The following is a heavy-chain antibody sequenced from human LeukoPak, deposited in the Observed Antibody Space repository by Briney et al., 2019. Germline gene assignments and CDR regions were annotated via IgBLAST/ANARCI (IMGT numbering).Heavy chain of an antibody. CDR2: ISSGSSFI. J-gene: IGHJ5*02. Sequence: GGSLRLSCVASGFTFSSYSMNWVRQAPGKGLEWVSSISSGSSFIYYADSVKGRFTIARDNAKNSLYLQMNSLRPEDTAIYYCVRDQGGERWFDPWGQGTLVTVSS. CDR3: VRDQGGERWFDP. D-gene: IGHD3-16*01. CDR1: GFTFSSYS. V-gene: IGHV3-21*01.